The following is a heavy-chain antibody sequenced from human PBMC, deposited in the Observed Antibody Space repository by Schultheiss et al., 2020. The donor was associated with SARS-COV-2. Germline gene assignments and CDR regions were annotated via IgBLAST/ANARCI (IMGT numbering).Heavy chain of an antibody. CDR1: GYTFTSYD. D-gene: IGHD1-14*01. CDR2: ISAYNGNT. J-gene: IGHJ6*02. CDR3: ARAGEPNYYYYYGMDV. V-gene: IGHV1-18*01. Sequence: GESLKISCKASGYTFTSYDINWVRQATGQGLEWMGWISAYNGNTNYAQKLQGRVTMTTDTSTSTAYMELRSLRSDDTAVYYCARAGEPNYYYYYGMDVWGQGTTVTVSS.